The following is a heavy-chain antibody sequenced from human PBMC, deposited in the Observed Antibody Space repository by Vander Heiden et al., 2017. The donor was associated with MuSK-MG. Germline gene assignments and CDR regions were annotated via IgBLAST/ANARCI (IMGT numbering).Heavy chain of an antibody. CDR1: GFTFDDYT. V-gene: IGHV3-43*01. J-gene: IGHJ4*02. CDR2: ISWDGGST. D-gene: IGHD3-10*01. Sequence: EVQLVESGGVVVQPGGSLRLSCAASGFTFDDYTMHWVRQAPGKGLEWVSLISWDGGSTYYADSVKGRFTISRDNSKNSLYLQMNSLRTEDTALYYCAKDAGDYYGSGSYFDYWGQGTLVTVSS. CDR3: AKDAGDYYGSGSYFDY.